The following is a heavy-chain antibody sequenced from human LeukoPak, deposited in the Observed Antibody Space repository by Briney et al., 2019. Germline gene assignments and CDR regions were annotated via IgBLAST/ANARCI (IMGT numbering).Heavy chain of an antibody. CDR2: ISHSSSYI. Sequence: PGGSLRLSCAASGFTFSSYNMNWVRQAPGKGLEWVSSISHSSSYIYYADSVKGRFTISRDNSKNTLYLQMNSLRAEDTAVYYCAKALYDSSGYFVVRGRMAATLFDYWGQGTLVTVSS. CDR1: GFTFSSYN. J-gene: IGHJ4*02. CDR3: AKALYDSSGYFVVRGRMAATLFDY. V-gene: IGHV3-21*04. D-gene: IGHD3-22*01.